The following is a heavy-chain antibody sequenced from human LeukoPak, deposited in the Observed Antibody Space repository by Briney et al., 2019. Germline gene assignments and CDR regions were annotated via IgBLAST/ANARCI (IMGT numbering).Heavy chain of an antibody. D-gene: IGHD3-22*01. J-gene: IGHJ4*02. CDR1: GYTFTSYA. Sequence: GASAKVSCKASGYTFTSYAMNWVRQAPGQGLEWMGWINTNTGNPTYDQGFTGRFVFSLDTSVSTAYLQISSLKAEDTGVYYCAREFVNYYDSSGYPDYWGQGTLVTVSS. CDR2: INTNTGNP. V-gene: IGHV7-4-1*02. CDR3: AREFVNYYDSSGYPDY.